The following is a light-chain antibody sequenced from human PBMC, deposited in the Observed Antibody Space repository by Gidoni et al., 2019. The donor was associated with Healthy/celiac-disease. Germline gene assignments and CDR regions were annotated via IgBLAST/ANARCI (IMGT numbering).Light chain of an antibody. Sequence: EIVLTQSPGTLSLSPGERATLSCRASPSVSSSYLAWYQQKPGQAPRLLIYGASSRATGIPDRFIGSGSGTDFTLTISRLEPEDFAVDYCQQYGSSPPITFGGGTKVEIK. CDR1: PSVSSSY. CDR3: QQYGSSPPIT. CDR2: GAS. V-gene: IGKV3-20*01. J-gene: IGKJ4*01.